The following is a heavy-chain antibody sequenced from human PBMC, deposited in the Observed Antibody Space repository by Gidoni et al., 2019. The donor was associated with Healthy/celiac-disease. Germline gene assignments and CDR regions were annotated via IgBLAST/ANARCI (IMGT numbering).Heavy chain of an antibody. J-gene: IGHJ5*02. Sequence: EVQLVQSGAEVNMPGVSLKISCKCSGYSFTCYWIGWVRQMPGKGLEWMGIIYPGDSDTRYSPSFQGQVTISADKSISTAYLQWSSLKASDTAMYYCARPNYPSHYDFWSGIYPWGQGTLVTVSS. CDR3: ARPNYPSHYDFWSGIYP. V-gene: IGHV5-51*01. CDR1: GYSFTCYW. D-gene: IGHD3-3*01. CDR2: IYPGDSDT.